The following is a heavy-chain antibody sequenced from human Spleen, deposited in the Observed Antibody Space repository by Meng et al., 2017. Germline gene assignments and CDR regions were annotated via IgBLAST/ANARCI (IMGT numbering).Heavy chain of an antibody. J-gene: IGHJ6*02. V-gene: IGHV4-34*01. CDR3: HGSGSYYYYYGMDV. D-gene: IGHD3-10*01. Sequence: GSLRLSCAVYGGPFSGYYWSWIRQPPGKGLERIGEINHSGSTNYNPSLKSRVTISVDTSKNQFSLKLSSVTAADTAVYYCHGSGSYYYYYGMDVWGQGTTVTVSS. CDR2: INHSGST. CDR1: GGPFSGYY.